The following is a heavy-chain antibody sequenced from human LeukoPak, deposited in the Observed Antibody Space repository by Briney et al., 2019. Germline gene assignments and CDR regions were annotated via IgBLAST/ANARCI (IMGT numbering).Heavy chain of an antibody. CDR1: GGSISSGGYY. V-gene: IGHV2-70*11. Sequence: TLSLTCTVSGGSISSGGYYWSWIRQPPGKALEWLARIDWDDDKYYSTSLKTRLTISKDTSKNQVVLTMTNMDPVDTATYYCARIRIAVAGKGAYYYYYGMDVWGQGTTVTVSS. D-gene: IGHD6-19*01. CDR2: IDWDDDK. CDR3: ARIRIAVAGKGAYYYYYGMDV. J-gene: IGHJ6*02.